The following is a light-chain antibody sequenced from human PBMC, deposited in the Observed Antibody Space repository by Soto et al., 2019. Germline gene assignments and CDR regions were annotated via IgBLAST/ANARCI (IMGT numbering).Light chain of an antibody. J-gene: IGLJ7*01. Sequence: QSVLTQPPSLSGTPGQRVTISCSGSTSNIAGNTVHWYQQLPETAPKLLIYTDDQRPSGVPDRFSGSKSGTSASLAISGLQSEDEADYYCATWDDSLNAAVFGGGTQLTVL. CDR2: TDD. V-gene: IGLV1-44*01. CDR1: TSNIAGNT. CDR3: ATWDDSLNAAV.